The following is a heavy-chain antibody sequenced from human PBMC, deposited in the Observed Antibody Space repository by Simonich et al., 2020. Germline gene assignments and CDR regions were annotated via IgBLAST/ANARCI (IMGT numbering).Heavy chain of an antibody. CDR1: GYTLTELS. CDR2: FDPEDGET. D-gene: IGHD3-3*01. V-gene: IGHV1-24*01. J-gene: IGHJ5*02. CDR3: ALRGGDFNFWSGYRFDP. Sequence: QVQLVQSGAEVKKPGASVKVSCKVSGYTLTELSMHWVRQAPGKGREGMGGFDPEDGETIYAQKCQGRVTMTEDTSTDTAYMELSSLRSEDTAVYYCALRGGDFNFWSGYRFDPWGQGTLVTVSS.